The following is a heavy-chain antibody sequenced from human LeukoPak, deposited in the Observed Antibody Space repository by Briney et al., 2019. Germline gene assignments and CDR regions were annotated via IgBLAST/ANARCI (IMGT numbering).Heavy chain of an antibody. CDR3: ARDLGDLMLDS. J-gene: IGHJ4*02. CDR2: TFYRSKWDN. CDR1: GDSVSRNNAA. V-gene: IGHV6-1*01. Sequence: SQTLSLTCDISGDSVSRNNAAWNWLRQSPSRGLEWLGRTFYRSKWDNEYAVSLKSRLSITPDTSKNQFSLHLNSVTPEDTAVYYCARDLGDLMLDSWGQGTLVTVSS. D-gene: IGHD2-21*02.